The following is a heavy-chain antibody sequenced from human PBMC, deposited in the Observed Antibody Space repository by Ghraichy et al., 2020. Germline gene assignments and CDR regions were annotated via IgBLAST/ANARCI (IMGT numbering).Heavy chain of an antibody. J-gene: IGHJ4*02. CDR3: ARESPCYRLDY. CDR1: GGSFSGYY. D-gene: IGHD3-16*02. CDR2: INHSGST. Sequence: SETLSLTCAVYGGSFSGYYWSWIRQPPGKGLEWIGEINHSGSTNYNPSLKSRVTISVDTSKNQFSLKLSSVTAADTAVYYCARESPCYRLDYWGQGTLVTVSS. V-gene: IGHV4-34*01.